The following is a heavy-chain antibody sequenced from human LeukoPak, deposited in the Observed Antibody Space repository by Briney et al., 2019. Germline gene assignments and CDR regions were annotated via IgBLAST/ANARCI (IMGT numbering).Heavy chain of an antibody. CDR2: VSSSGGRT. D-gene: IGHD4-23*01. Sequence: GGSLRLSCSASGFTFSSFAMHWIRQAPGKGLEYVSGVSSSGGRTYYTDSLKGRFTVSRDNSKNTMYLQMNSLRVGDTAVYYCAKVYAGIVFDHWGQGTPVTVSS. V-gene: IGHV3-64D*09. CDR1: GFTFSSFA. CDR3: AKVYAGIVFDH. J-gene: IGHJ4*02.